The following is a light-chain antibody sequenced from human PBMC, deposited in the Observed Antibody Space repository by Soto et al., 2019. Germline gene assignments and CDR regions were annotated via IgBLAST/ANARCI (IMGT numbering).Light chain of an antibody. CDR2: EVT. CDR3: SSYTTSTTWV. CDR1: SSDVGYYNY. V-gene: IGLV2-14*01. J-gene: IGLJ3*02. Sequence: QSVLTQPASVSGSPGQSITISCTGTSSDVGYYNYVSWLQQHPGKAPKLMIYEVTNRPSGVSNRFSGSKSVNTASLTISGLQAEDEADYYCSSYTTSTTWVFGGGTKLTVL.